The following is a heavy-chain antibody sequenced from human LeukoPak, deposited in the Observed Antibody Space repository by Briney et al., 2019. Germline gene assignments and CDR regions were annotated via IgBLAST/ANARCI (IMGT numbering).Heavy chain of an antibody. CDR2: INGSGDST. D-gene: IGHD4-17*01. CDR3: ARDYADYVGYFFFDY. CDR1: GFTFSSYA. V-gene: IGHV3-23*01. Sequence: GGSLRLSCAASGFTFSSYAMSWVRQAPGKGLEWVSAINGSGDSTYYADSVKGRFTISRDNSKNTLYLQMNSLRAEDTAVYYCARDYADYVGYFFFDYWGQGTLVTVSS. J-gene: IGHJ4*02.